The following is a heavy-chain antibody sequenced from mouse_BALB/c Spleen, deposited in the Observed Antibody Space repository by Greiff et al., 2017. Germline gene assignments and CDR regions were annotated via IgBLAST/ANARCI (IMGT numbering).Heavy chain of an antibody. Sequence: EVMLVESGGGLVQPGGSRKLSCAASGFTFSDYGMAWVRQAPGKGPEWVAFISNLAYSIYYADTVTGRFTISRENAKNTLYLEMSSLRSEDTAMYYCARYNGYYAMDYWGQGTAVTVSS. CDR3: ARYNGYYAMDY. D-gene: IGHD1-3*01. V-gene: IGHV5-15*02. J-gene: IGHJ4*01. CDR1: GFTFSDYG. CDR2: ISNLAYSI.